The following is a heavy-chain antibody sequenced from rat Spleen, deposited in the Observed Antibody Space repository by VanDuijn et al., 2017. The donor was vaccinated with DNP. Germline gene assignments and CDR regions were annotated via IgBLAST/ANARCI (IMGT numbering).Heavy chain of an antibody. J-gene: IGHJ1*01. Sequence: EVQLVESGGDLVQPGGSLNLSCVASGFTFDTYWMTWIRQVPGKGLEWVASITGGGSTYYRDSVKGRFTISRDNAKSTLYLQMDSLRSEETATYYCARMDGFPYWYFDFWGPGTMVTVSS. D-gene: IGHD1-6*01. V-gene: IGHV5-31*01. CDR3: ARMDGFPYWYFDF. CDR2: ITGGGST. CDR1: GFTFDTYW.